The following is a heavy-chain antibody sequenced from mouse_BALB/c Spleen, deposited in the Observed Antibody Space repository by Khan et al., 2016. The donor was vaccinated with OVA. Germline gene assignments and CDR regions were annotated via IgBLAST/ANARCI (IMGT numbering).Heavy chain of an antibody. CDR3: ARDFHYYGSRGALDY. Sequence: QVRLQQSGAELARPGASVKMSCKASGYTFTSYSMHWIKQRPGQGLEWIGNINPSNAYTNYNQKFKDKATLTADKSSSTAYMQLSSLTSEDSAVDYCARDFHYYGSRGALDYWGQGTSVTVSS. J-gene: IGHJ4*01. D-gene: IGHD1-1*01. CDR2: INPSNAYT. CDR1: GYTFTSYS. V-gene: IGHV1-4*01.